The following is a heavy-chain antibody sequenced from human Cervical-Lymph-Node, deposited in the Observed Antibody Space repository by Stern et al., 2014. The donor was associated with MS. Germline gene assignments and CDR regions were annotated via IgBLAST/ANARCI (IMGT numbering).Heavy chain of an antibody. CDR1: GYAFASQW. V-gene: IGHV5-51*01. Sequence: EMQLVESGAGVKKPGESLKISCKSSGYAFASQWIGWVRQKPGQGLEWMWIIYPGDSETRYSPSFQGQVNISVDKSIDTAYLQWSSLTASDSGMYFCARVDGGWFDLWGPGTLVTVSS. CDR3: ARVDGGWFDL. J-gene: IGHJ5*02. CDR2: IYPGDSET. D-gene: IGHD2-15*01.